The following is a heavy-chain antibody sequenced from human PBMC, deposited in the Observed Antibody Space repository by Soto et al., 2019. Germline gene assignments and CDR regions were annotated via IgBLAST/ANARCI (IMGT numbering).Heavy chain of an antibody. CDR2: INWNGDSR. V-gene: IGHV3-20*03. CDR3: ARGYNNGAFDY. J-gene: IGHJ4*02. Sequence: QITGKGLEWVSGINWNGDSRGYVDSVKGRFTISRDNAKNSLYLQMNSLRAEDTAFYYCARGYNNGAFDYWGQGALVTVSS. D-gene: IGHD2-8*01.